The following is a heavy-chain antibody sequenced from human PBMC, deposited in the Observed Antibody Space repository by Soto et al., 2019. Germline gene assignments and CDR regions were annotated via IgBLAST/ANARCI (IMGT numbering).Heavy chain of an antibody. CDR2: IYYSGST. CDR1: GGSISSGGYY. Sequence: TSETLSLTCTVSGGSISSGGYYWSWIRQHPGKGLEWIGYIYYSGSTYYNPSLKSRVTISVDTSKNQFSLKLSSVTAADTAVYYCARDRGFGVDTAMGTFDYWGQGTLVTVSS. V-gene: IGHV4-31*03. D-gene: IGHD5-18*01. CDR3: ARDRGFGVDTAMGTFDY. J-gene: IGHJ4*02.